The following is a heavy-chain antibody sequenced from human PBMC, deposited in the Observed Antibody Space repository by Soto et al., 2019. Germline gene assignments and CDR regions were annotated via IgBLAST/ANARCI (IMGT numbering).Heavy chain of an antibody. CDR3: ARVDNSEYGLDV. CDR2: ISGSGGRV. V-gene: IGHV3-23*01. Sequence: EVQLLESGGGMVEPRGSLKLSCAASGFSFGTYVMNWVRQAPGKGLEWVSGISGSGGRVYSADSVKGRFTISRDNAKKSLHLQMNSLRAEDTAEYYCARVDNSEYGLDVWGQGTTVTVSS. CDR1: GFSFGTYV. J-gene: IGHJ6*02. D-gene: IGHD4-4*01.